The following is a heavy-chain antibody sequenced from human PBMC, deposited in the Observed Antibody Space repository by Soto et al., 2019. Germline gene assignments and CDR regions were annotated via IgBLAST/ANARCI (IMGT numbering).Heavy chain of an antibody. CDR2: INPNSGGT. D-gene: IGHD6-19*01. CDR1: GYTFTGYY. V-gene: IGHV1-2*02. Sequence: ASVKVSCKASGYTFTGYYMHWVRQAPGQGLEWMGWINPNSGGTNYAQKLQGRVTMTTDTSTSTAYMELRSLRSDDTAVYYCASSGWSEYYFDDWGQGTLVTVSS. CDR3: ASSGWSEYYFDD. J-gene: IGHJ4*02.